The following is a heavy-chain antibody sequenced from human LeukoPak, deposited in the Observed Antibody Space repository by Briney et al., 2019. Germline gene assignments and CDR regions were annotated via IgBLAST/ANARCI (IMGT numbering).Heavy chain of an antibody. CDR3: TTGHGSDWPYRPSIRDAFDI. D-gene: IGHD6-19*01. J-gene: IGHJ3*02. V-gene: IGHV3-15*01. CDR2: IKSKTDGGTT. CDR1: GFTFSNAW. Sequence: GGSLRLSCAASGFTFSNAWMSWVRQAPGKGLEWVGRIKSKTDGGTTDYAAPVKGRFTISRDDSKNTLYLQMNSLKTEDTAVYYCTTGHGSDWPYRPSIRDAFDIWGQGTMVTVSS.